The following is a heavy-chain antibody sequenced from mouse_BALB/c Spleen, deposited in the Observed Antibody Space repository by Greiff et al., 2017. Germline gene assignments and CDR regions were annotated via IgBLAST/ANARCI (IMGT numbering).Heavy chain of an antibody. Sequence: QVQLQQSGAELMKPGASVKISCKATGYTFSSYWIEWVKQRPGHGLEWIGEILPGSGSTNYNEKFKGKATFTADTSSNTAYMQLSSLTSEDSAVYYCARDYRYDEPYAMDYWGQGTSVTVSS. CDR1: GYTFSSYW. V-gene: IGHV1-9*01. D-gene: IGHD2-14*01. J-gene: IGHJ4*01. CDR3: ARDYRYDEPYAMDY. CDR2: ILPGSGST.